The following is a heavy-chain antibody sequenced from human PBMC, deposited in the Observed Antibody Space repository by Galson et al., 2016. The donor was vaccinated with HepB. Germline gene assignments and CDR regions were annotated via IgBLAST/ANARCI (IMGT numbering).Heavy chain of an antibody. D-gene: IGHD2/OR15-2a*01. CDR1: GFTVSNNY. CDR3: SRDRHRLSQNTVIGL. V-gene: IGHV3-53*01. Sequence: SLRLSCAASGFTVSNNYMEWVRQAPGKGLEWVSLIYSNGDTRYADSVKGRFTISRDNFKNTVYLHMNNLRAEDTAMYYCSRDRHRLSQNTVIGLWGQGTLVTVSS. J-gene: IGHJ4*02. CDR2: IYSNGDT.